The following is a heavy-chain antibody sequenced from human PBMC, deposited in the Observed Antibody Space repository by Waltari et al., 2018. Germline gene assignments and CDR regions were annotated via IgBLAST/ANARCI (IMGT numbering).Heavy chain of an antibody. V-gene: IGHV4-34*01. CDR2: SNHSPNS. Sequence: QVHLQQWGAGLLRPSETLSLICAVYGGSLRGYYWGWIRQPPGKGLGGIGESNHSPNSNYNRSLRSRVHMSIDTSHNQFSLQLTSVTAADTGVYYCVRLEDCTGPGGNCYSGAPFAVDVWGQGTTVTVPS. CDR3: VRLEDCTGPGGNCYSGAPFAVDV. D-gene: IGHD2-8*02. J-gene: IGHJ6*02. CDR1: GGSLRGYY.